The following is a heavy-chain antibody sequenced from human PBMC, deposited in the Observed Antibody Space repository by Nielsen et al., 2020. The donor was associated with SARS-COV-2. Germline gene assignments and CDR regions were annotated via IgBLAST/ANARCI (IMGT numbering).Heavy chain of an antibody. CDR3: AIFWAIGTSDAFDI. CDR2: ISGSGGST. J-gene: IGHJ3*02. V-gene: IGHV3-23*01. Sequence: GGSLRLSCAASGFTFSSYTMHWVRQAPGKGLEWVSAISGSGGSTYYADSVKGRFTISRDNSKNTLYLQMNSLRAEDTAVYYCAIFWAIGTSDAFDIWGQGTMVTVSS. D-gene: IGHD1-7*01. CDR1: GFTFSSYT.